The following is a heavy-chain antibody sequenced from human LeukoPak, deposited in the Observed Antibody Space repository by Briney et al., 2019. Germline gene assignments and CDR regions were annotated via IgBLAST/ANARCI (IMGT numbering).Heavy chain of an antibody. Sequence: SETLSLTCTVSGGSISSGSYYWSWIRQPPGKGLEWIGYIYYSGSTNYNPSLKSRVTISVDTSKNQFSLKLSSVTAADTAVYYCARVARLMVLDYWGQGTLVTVSS. D-gene: IGHD2-8*01. CDR1: GGSISSGSYY. CDR2: IYYSGST. V-gene: IGHV4-61*01. J-gene: IGHJ4*02. CDR3: ARVARLMVLDY.